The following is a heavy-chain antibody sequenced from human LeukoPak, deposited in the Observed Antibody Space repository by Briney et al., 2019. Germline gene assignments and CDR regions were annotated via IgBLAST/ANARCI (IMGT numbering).Heavy chain of an antibody. Sequence: GGSLRLSCAASGFTFSSYWMHWVRQAPGQGLVWVSRINSAGSIRTYADSGKCRFTISRDNAKHTLSLQMNSLRTEDTAVYYCAREVCIGGSCSVFDYWGQGTLVTVSS. CDR1: GFTFSSYW. CDR3: AREVCIGGSCSVFDY. J-gene: IGHJ4*02. CDR2: INSAGSIR. D-gene: IGHD2-15*01. V-gene: IGHV3-74*01.